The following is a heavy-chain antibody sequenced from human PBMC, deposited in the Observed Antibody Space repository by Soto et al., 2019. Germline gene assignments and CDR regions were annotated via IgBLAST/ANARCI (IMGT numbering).Heavy chain of an antibody. CDR2: INPSGGST. J-gene: IGHJ4*02. CDR1: GYTFTSYY. D-gene: IGHD2-15*01. V-gene: IGHV1-46*01. Sequence: ASVKVSCKASGYTFTSYYMHWVRQAPGQGLEWMGIINPSGGSTSYAQKFQGRVTMTRDTSTSTVYMELSSLRSEDTAVYYCARVYCSGGGCYGIDYWGQGTLVTVSS. CDR3: ARVYCSGGGCYGIDY.